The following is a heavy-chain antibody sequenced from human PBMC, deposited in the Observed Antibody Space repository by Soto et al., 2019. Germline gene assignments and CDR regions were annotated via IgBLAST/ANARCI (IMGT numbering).Heavy chain of an antibody. CDR3: ARGRGGGARITIFGVVRGDWFDP. CDR2: INPNSGGT. J-gene: IGHJ5*02. Sequence: GASVKVSFKASGYTFTGYYMHWVRQAPGQGLEWMGWINPNSGGTNYAQKFQGRVTMTRDTSIGTAYMELSRLRSDDTAVYYCARGRGGGARITIFGVVRGDWFDPWGQGTLVTVSS. V-gene: IGHV1-2*02. D-gene: IGHD3-3*01. CDR1: GYTFTGYY.